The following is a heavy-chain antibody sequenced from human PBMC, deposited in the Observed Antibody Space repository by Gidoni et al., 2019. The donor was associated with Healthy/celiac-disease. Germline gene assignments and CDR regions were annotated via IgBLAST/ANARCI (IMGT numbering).Heavy chain of an antibody. V-gene: IGHV3-23*01. J-gene: IGHJ6*02. CDR1: GFPFSSYA. CDR2: ISGSGGSK. Sequence: EVQLLESGGGLVQPGGSLRLSCAASGFPFSSYAMSWVRQAPGKGLGWVSAISGSGGSKYYADSVKGRFTISRDNSKNTLYLQMNSLRAEDTAVYYCAKDPSAHYYYYGMDVWGQGTTVTVSS. CDR3: AKDPSAHYYYYGMDV.